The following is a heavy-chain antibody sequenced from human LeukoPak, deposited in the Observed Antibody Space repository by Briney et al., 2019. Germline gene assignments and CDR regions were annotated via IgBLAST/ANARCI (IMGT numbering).Heavy chain of an antibody. J-gene: IGHJ5*02. V-gene: IGHV1-46*01. CDR2: INPSGGAT. D-gene: IGHD3-22*01. CDR1: GYTFSSYY. Sequence: ASVKLSCKASGYTFSSYYMYWVRQAPGQGLEWMGIINPSGGATTYAQKFQGKVTMTSDTSTSTVYVELSSLRSEDTAVYYCAREYHYDSSGYKRALPNWFDPWGQGTLVTVSS. CDR3: AREYHYDSSGYKRALPNWFDP.